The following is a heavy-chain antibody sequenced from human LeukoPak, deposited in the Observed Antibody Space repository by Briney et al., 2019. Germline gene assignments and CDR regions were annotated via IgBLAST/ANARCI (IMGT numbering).Heavy chain of an antibody. CDR3: ARVPYSSSWYVPLGYYYYYYMDV. CDR2: INHSGST. J-gene: IGHJ6*03. V-gene: IGHV4-34*01. D-gene: IGHD6-13*01. CDR1: GGSFNGYY. Sequence: SETLSLTCAVYGGSFNGYYWSWIRQPPGKGLEWIGEINHSGSTNYNPSLKSRVTISVDTSKNQFSLKLSSVTAADTAVYYCARVPYSSSWYVPLGYYYYYYMDVWGKGTTVTVSS.